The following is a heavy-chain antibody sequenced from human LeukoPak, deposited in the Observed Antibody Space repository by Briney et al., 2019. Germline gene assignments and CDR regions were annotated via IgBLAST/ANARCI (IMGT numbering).Heavy chain of an antibody. Sequence: PSETLSLTCNVSGDSIGRSTYYWGWVRQTPEKGLEGIGSIFYNGRTYYTPSLQSRVTMSLDTSKNQSSLRLTSVTAADTAAYYCARQVAVVDPTEPNWFDSWGQGTLVTVSS. V-gene: IGHV4-39*07. CDR3: ARQVAVVDPTEPNWFDS. D-gene: IGHD2-21*01. J-gene: IGHJ5*01. CDR2: IFYNGRT. CDR1: GDSIGRSTYY.